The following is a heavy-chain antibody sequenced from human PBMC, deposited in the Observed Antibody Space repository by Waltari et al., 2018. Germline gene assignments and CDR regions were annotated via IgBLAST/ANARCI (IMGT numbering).Heavy chain of an antibody. J-gene: IGHJ4*02. Sequence: QVLLQESGPGLVKSSETLSLTCSVSGGSINGYFWSWIRQTAGKGLEWIGRIYVTGSTNYNPSLKSRVSMSVDTSKNQFSLKLNSATAADTAVYYCARERPSRYNWNPFDYWGQEALVAVSS. V-gene: IGHV4-4*07. CDR1: GGSINGYF. D-gene: IGHD1-20*01. CDR2: IYVTGST. CDR3: ARERPSRYNWNPFDY.